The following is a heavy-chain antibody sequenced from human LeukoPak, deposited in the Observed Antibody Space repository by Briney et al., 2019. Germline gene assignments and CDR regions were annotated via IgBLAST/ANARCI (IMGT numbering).Heavy chain of an antibody. Sequence: ASVKVSCKASGYTFTSYDINWVRQATGQGLEWMGWMNPNSGNTGYAQKFQGRVTMTRNTSISTAYMELSSLRSEDTAVYYCARVSEVGPRNWFDPWGQGTLVTVSS. D-gene: IGHD3-10*01. J-gene: IGHJ5*02. CDR1: GYTFTSYD. CDR3: ARVSEVGPRNWFDP. V-gene: IGHV1-8*01. CDR2: MNPNSGNT.